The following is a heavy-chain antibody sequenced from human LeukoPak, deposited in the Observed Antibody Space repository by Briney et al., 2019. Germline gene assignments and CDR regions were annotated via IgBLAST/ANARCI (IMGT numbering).Heavy chain of an antibody. J-gene: IGHJ5*02. CDR1: GGSISSYY. V-gene: IGHV4-59*01. CDR2: IYYSGST. Sequence: SETLSLTCNVSGGSISSYYWTWIRQPPGKGLEWIGYIYYSGSTNYNPSLKSRVTISVDTSKNQFSLKLSSVTAADTAVYYCARDREVRGVNGGFDPWGRVTLVTVPS. D-gene: IGHD3-10*01. CDR3: ARDREVRGVNGGFDP.